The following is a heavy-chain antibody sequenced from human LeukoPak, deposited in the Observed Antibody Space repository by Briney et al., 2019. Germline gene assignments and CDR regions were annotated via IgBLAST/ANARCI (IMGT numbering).Heavy chain of an antibody. CDR1: GFTVSINY. J-gene: IGHJ4*02. CDR2: IYSGGST. CDR3: TTYTGILGFDY. V-gene: IGHV3-53*01. Sequence: TGGSLRLSCAAFGFTVSINYMSWVRQAPGKGLEWVSVIYSGGSTYYADSVKGRFTISRDNSKNTLYLQLNSLRAEDTAVYYCTTYTGILGFDYWGQGALVTVSS. D-gene: IGHD7-27*01.